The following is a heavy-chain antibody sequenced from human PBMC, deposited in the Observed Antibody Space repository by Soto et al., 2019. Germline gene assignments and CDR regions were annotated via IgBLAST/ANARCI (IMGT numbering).Heavy chain of an antibody. CDR1: GFTFSSYA. J-gene: IGHJ3*02. CDR3: ARSSFLGYCSSTSCYTGAFDI. D-gene: IGHD2-2*02. Sequence: GGSLRLSCAASGFTFSSYAMHWVRQAPGKGLEWVAVISYDGSNKYYADSVKGRFTISRDNSKNTLYLQMNSLRAEDTAVYYCARSSFLGYCSSTSCYTGAFDIRGQGTMVTVSS. V-gene: IGHV3-30-3*01. CDR2: ISYDGSNK.